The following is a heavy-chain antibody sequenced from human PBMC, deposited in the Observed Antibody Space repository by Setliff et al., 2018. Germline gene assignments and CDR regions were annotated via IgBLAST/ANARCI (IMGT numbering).Heavy chain of an antibody. CDR3: ARNWVTAQHYYYGMDV. Sequence: PGWSLRLSYAASGFTFSNSWMSWVRQAPGKGLEWVANIKQDGSEKYYVDSVKGRFTISRDNAKNTLYLQMDSLRAEDTAVYYCARNWVTAQHYYYGMDVWGQGTTVTVSS. J-gene: IGHJ6*02. V-gene: IGHV3-7*01. CDR1: GFTFSNSW. D-gene: IGHD2-21*02. CDR2: IKQDGSEK.